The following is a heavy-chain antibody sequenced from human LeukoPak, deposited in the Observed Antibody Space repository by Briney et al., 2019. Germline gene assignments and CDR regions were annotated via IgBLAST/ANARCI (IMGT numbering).Heavy chain of an antibody. D-gene: IGHD3-22*01. Sequence: ASVKVSCKASGYTFTDYYMHWMRRAPGQGLEWMGWINPNSGDTNYTQKFQGRVTMTRDTSISTAYMELRRLRSDDTAVYYCARLYYDSSGASDDWGQGTLVTVSS. CDR3: ARLYYDSSGASDD. CDR2: INPNSGDT. V-gene: IGHV1-2*02. CDR1: GYTFTDYY. J-gene: IGHJ4*02.